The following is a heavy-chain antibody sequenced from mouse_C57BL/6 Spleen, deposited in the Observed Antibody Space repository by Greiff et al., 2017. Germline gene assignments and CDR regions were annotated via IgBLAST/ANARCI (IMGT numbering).Heavy chain of an antibody. D-gene: IGHD2-4*01. V-gene: IGHV1-81*01. CDR1: GYTFTSYG. Sequence: VQLQQSGAELARPGASVKLSCKASGYTFTSYGISWVKQRTGQGLEWIGEISPRSGNTYYTEKFKGKATLTADKSSSTAYMELLSLTAEDSAVYFCAKPIDYDDAMDYWGQGTSVTVSS. CDR3: AKPIDYDDAMDY. J-gene: IGHJ4*01. CDR2: ISPRSGNT.